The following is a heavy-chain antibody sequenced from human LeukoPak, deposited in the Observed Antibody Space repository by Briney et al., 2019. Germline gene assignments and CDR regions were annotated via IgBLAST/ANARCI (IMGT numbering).Heavy chain of an antibody. CDR1: GGSFSFYY. D-gene: IGHD6-13*01. CDR3: ARRAGIAAAGPVDY. CDR2: IYYSGST. Sequence: SETLSLTCGVSGGSFSFYYWSWIRQPPGKGLEWIGSIYYSGSTYYNPSLKSRVTISVDTSKNQFSLKLSSVTAADTAVYYCARRAGIAAAGPVDYWGQGTLVTVSS. J-gene: IGHJ4*02. V-gene: IGHV4-39*07.